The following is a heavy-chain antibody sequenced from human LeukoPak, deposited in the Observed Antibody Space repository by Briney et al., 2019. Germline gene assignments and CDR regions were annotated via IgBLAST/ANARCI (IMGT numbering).Heavy chain of an antibody. V-gene: IGHV3-21*01. CDR2: ISSSSSYI. CDR1: GFTFSSYS. D-gene: IGHD4-17*01. J-gene: IGHJ6*02. CDR3: AKDFDYGEVYGMDV. Sequence: GALRLSCAASGFTFSSYSMNWVRQAPGKGLEWVSSISSSSSYIYYADSVKGRFTISRDNAKNSLYLQMNSLRAEDTAVYYCAKDFDYGEVYGMDVWGQGTTVTVSS.